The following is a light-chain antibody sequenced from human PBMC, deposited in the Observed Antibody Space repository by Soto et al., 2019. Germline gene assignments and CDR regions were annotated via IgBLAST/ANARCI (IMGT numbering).Light chain of an antibody. Sequence: EIVVTQSPATLSVSPGERATLSSRASQSVSSNLAWYQQKPGQAPRLLIYGASTSATGIPARFSGSGSGTEFTLTISSLQSEDFAVYYCQQYNNWPRTFGQGTKVDNK. J-gene: IGKJ1*01. CDR2: GAS. V-gene: IGKV3-15*01. CDR3: QQYNNWPRT. CDR1: QSVSSN.